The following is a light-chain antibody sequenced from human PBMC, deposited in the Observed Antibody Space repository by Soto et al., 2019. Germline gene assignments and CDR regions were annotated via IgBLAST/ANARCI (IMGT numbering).Light chain of an antibody. Sequence: IGSPHYPGTISLSPGERATLSCRASQSVSSSYLAWYQQKPGQAPRLLIYGASSRATGIPDRFSGSGSGTDFTLTISRLEPEDFAVYYCQQYGSSPRTFGQGTKVDIK. J-gene: IGKJ1*01. CDR3: QQYGSSPRT. V-gene: IGKV3-20*01. CDR2: GAS. CDR1: QSVSSSY.